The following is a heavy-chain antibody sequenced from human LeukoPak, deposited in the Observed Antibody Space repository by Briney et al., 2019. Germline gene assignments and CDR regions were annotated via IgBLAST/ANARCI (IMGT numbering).Heavy chain of an antibody. CDR2: INHSGST. D-gene: IGHD3-22*01. V-gene: IGHV4-34*01. J-gene: IGHJ6*03. Sequence: SETLSLTCAVYGGSFSGYYWSWIRQPPGKGLEWIGEINHSGSTNYNPSLKSRVTISVDTSKNQFSLRLSSVTAADTAVYYCARSGDDSSGAMDVWGKGTTVTVSS. CDR3: ARSGDDSSGAMDV. CDR1: GGSFSGYY.